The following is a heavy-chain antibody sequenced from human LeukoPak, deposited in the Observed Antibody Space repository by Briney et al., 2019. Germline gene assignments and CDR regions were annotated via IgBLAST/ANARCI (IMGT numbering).Heavy chain of an antibody. D-gene: IGHD1-14*01. CDR1: GFTFSSYS. Sequence: GGSLRLSCAASGFTFSSYSMNWVRQAPGKGLEWVSYINWNGGSTAYADSVKGRFTISRDNAKNSLYLQMNSLRAEDTALYYCARSSIENPGAFDIWGQGTMVTVSS. J-gene: IGHJ3*02. CDR2: INWNGGST. V-gene: IGHV3-20*04. CDR3: ARSSIENPGAFDI.